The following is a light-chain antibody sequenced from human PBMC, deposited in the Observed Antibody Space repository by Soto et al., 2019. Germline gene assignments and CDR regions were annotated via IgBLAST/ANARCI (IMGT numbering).Light chain of an antibody. Sequence: IVLTQSPCTLSLSPGERATLSCRASQSISSGYLAWYQQKPGQAPRPLLYGASSRATGIPDRFSGSGSETDLTLTISILETEDFAVYYCQRYGTSLTWTFGQGTNVYIK. CDR3: QRYGTSLTWT. V-gene: IGKV3-20*01. J-gene: IGKJ1*01. CDR1: QSISSGY. CDR2: GAS.